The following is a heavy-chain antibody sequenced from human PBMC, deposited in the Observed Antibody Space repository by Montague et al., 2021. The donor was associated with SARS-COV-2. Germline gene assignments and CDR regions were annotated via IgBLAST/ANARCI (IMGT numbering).Heavy chain of an antibody. Sequence: SETLSLTCSVSGGSMINNYWSWIRQPPGKGLKWMGYIYYTGSTDYNPSLESRATLSIDTSKNEFSLKLTSVTAADTAVYYCARGGGRLQYSYYYGMDVWGQGTTVTASS. CDR2: IYYTGST. D-gene: IGHD5-12*01. CDR3: ARGGGRLQYSYYYGMDV. CDR1: GGSMINNY. V-gene: IGHV4-59*01. J-gene: IGHJ6*02.